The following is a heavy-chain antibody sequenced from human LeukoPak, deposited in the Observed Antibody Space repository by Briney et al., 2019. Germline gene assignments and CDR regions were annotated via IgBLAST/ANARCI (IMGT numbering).Heavy chain of an antibody. CDR2: IYSDGSST. V-gene: IGHV3-74*01. J-gene: IGHJ4*02. CDR3: TRAAAAAAFDY. Sequence: SXXXMHWXRXAPGXGLVWVSRIYSDGSSTIYADSVKGRFTMSRDNAKNTLYLQMNSLRAEDTAVYYCTRAAAAAAFDYWGQGTLVTVSS. D-gene: IGHD6-13*01. CDR1: SXXX.